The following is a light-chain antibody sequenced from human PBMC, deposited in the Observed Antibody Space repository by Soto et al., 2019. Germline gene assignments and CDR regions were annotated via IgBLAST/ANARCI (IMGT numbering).Light chain of an antibody. CDR3: QSYDSSLSGSVV. J-gene: IGLJ2*01. CDR2: GYN. Sequence: QSVLTQPPSVSGAPGQRVTISCTGSSSNIGAGYDVHWYQQLPGTAPKLLIYGYNNRPSGVPDRFSGSESGTSASLAITGLQAEDEADYYCQSYDSSLSGSVVFGGGTKLTVL. V-gene: IGLV1-40*01. CDR1: SSNIGAGYD.